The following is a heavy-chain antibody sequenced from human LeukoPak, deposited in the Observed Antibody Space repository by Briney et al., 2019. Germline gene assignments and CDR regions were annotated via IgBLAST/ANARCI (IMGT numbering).Heavy chain of an antibody. D-gene: IGHD3-22*01. CDR3: AREDSSGYVGYGHY. J-gene: IGHJ4*02. Sequence: GASVKVSCKASGGTFSSYAISWVRQAPGQGLEWMGGIIPIFGTANYAQKFQGRVTITTDESTSTAYMELSSLRSEDTAVYYCAREDSSGYVGYGHYWGQGTLVTVSS. CDR1: GGTFSSYA. V-gene: IGHV1-69*05. CDR2: IIPIFGTA.